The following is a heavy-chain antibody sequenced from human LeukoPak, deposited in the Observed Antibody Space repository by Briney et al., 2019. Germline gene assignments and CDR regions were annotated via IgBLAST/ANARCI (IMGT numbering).Heavy chain of an antibody. CDR3: SRDPGYTYGRGDY. V-gene: IGHV3-48*04. J-gene: IGHJ4*02. Sequence: GGSLRLSCAASGFTFSDFGMHWVRQAPGQGLEWVSYISSTGRTIYYADSVKGRFTIARDNAKNSLYLQMNSLRAEDTAVYFCSRDPGYTYGRGDYWGQGTLVTVSS. CDR1: GFTFSDFG. CDR2: ISSTGRTI. D-gene: IGHD5-18*01.